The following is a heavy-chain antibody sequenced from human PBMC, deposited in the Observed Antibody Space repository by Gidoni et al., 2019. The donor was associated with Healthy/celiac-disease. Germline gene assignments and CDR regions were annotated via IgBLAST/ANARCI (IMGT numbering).Heavy chain of an antibody. CDR3: ARGDTTTVTHHYYYYGMDV. J-gene: IGHJ6*02. Sequence: QVQLVQSGAEVKKPGSSVKVSCKASGGTFSSYAISWVRQAPGQGLEWMGRIIPILGIANYAQKFQGRVTITADKSTSTAYMELSSLRSEDTAVYYCARGDTTTVTHHYYYYGMDVWGQGTTVTVSS. D-gene: IGHD4-4*01. CDR2: IIPILGIA. CDR1: GGTFSSYA. V-gene: IGHV1-69*04.